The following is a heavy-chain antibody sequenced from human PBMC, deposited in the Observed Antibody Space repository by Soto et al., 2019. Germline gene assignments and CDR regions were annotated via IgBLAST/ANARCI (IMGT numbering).Heavy chain of an antibody. CDR3: ARCMRPSKGYNIDY. D-gene: IGHD1-20*01. V-gene: IGHV4-31*03. Sequence: QVQLQESGPGLVKPSQTLSLTCTVSGGSISSGGYYWSWIRQHPGKGLEWIGYIYHSGSTYYNPSLKRRVTISVDTSKNQFSLKLSSVTAADTAVYYCARCMRPSKGYNIDYWGQGTLVTVSS. J-gene: IGHJ4*02. CDR2: IYHSGST. CDR1: GGSISSGGYY.